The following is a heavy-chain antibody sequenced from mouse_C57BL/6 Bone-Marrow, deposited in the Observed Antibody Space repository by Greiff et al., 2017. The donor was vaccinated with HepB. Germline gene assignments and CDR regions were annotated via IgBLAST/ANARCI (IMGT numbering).Heavy chain of an antibody. J-gene: IGHJ2*01. D-gene: IGHD2-4*01. V-gene: IGHV1-55*01. CDR1: GYTFTSYW. CDR3: ARWPIYYDCEYYFDY. CDR2: IYPGSGST. Sequence: QVQLQQPGAELVKPGASVKMSCKASGYTFTSYWITWVKQRPGQGLEWIGDIYPGSGSTNYNEKFKSKATLTVDTSSSTAYMQLSSLTSEDSAVYYCARWPIYYDCEYYFDYWGQGTTLTVSS.